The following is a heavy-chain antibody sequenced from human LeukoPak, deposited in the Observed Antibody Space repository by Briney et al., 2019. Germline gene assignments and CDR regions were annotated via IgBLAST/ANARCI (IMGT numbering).Heavy chain of an antibody. D-gene: IGHD3-9*01. CDR1: GYSISSGYY. Sequence: SETLSLTCTVSGYSISSGYYWGWIRQPPGKGLEWIGSIYHSGSTYYNPSLKSRVTISVDTSKNQFSLKLSSVTAADTAVYYCARDPTHYLRYGYFDYWGQGTLVTVSS. CDR3: ARDPTHYLRYGYFDY. J-gene: IGHJ4*02. CDR2: IYHSGST. V-gene: IGHV4-38-2*02.